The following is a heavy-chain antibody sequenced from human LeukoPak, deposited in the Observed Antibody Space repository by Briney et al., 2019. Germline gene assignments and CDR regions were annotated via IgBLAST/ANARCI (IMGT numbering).Heavy chain of an antibody. CDR2: ISSSSTFI. CDR1: GFTFSSYS. V-gene: IGHV3-21*01. D-gene: IGHD6-19*01. CDR3: AKDTGYTSGRLDY. J-gene: IGHJ4*02. Sequence: GGSLRLSCAASGFTFSSYSMNWVRQAPGKGLEWVSSISSSSTFIYYADSLKGRFTISRDNSKNTLYLQMNSLTTADTGVYYCAKDTGYTSGRLDYWGQGTLLSVSS.